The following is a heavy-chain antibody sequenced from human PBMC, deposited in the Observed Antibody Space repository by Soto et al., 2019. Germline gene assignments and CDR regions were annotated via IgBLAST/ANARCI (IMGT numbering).Heavy chain of an antibody. V-gene: IGHV3-48*01. CDR3: ARDCSSYGPFDY. CDR1: GFTFSSYS. CDR2: ISSSSSTI. Sequence: GSLRLSCAASGFTFSSYSMNWVRQAPGKGLEWVSYISSSSSTIYYADSVKGRFTISRDNAKNSLYLQMSRLRAEDTAVYYCARDCSSYGPFDYWGQGTLVTVSS. D-gene: IGHD5-18*01. J-gene: IGHJ4*02.